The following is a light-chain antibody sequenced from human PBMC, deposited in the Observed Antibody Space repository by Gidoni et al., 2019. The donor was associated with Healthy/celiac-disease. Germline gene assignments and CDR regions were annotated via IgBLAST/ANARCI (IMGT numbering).Light chain of an antibody. V-gene: IGLV2-23*01. CDR2: EGS. CDR1: SSDVGSYNL. J-gene: IGLJ2*01. CDR3: CSYAGSSILV. Sequence: QSALTQPASVSGSPGPSITISCTGTSSDVGSYNLVSWYQQHPGKAPKLMIYEGSKRPSGVSNRFSGSKSGNTASLTISGLQAEDEADYYCCSYAGSSILVFGGGTKLTVL.